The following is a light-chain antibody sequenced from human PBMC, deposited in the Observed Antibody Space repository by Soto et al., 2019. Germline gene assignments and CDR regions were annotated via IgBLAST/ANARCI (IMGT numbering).Light chain of an antibody. V-gene: IGLV1-51*01. Sequence: QSVLTQPPSVSAAPGQTVTISCSGSTSNIGDNYVSWYQQLPGTAPKLLVYDNNKRPSGIPDRFSGSKSGTSATLGITGLQIGDEADYYCGTWDNSLSTGVFGTGTKLTVL. CDR3: GTWDNSLSTGV. CDR2: DNN. CDR1: TSNIGDNY. J-gene: IGLJ1*01.